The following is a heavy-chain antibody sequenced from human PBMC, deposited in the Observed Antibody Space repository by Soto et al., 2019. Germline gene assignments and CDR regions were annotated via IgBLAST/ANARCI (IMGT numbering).Heavy chain of an antibody. CDR3: ARTRYYDSSGYYSAFDY. J-gene: IGHJ4*02. V-gene: IGHV3-33*01. CDR1: GFTFSTYG. D-gene: IGHD3-22*01. Sequence: QAQLVESGGGVVQPGRSLRLTCAASGFTFSTYGMHWVRQAPGKGLEWVSVIWYDGSYKFYADSVKGRFTISRDNSKNTLYLQMNSLRAEDTDVYYCARTRYYDSSGYYSAFDYWGQGTLVTVS. CDR2: IWYDGSYK.